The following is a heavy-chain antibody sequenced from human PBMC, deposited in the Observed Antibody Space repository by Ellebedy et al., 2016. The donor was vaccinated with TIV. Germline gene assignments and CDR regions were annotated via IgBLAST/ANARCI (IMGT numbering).Heavy chain of an antibody. CDR3: GRAPRGFFGIEV. J-gene: IGHJ6*02. CDR1: GFTFSDYD. CDR2: IGAAGDP. Sequence: GESLKISCAASGFTFSDYDMHWVRQVRGEGLEWVSAIGAAGDPDYPGSVQGRFTISRENAQNSLYLQMNNLRAGDTAVYYCGRAPRGFFGIEVWGQGTTVTVSS. V-gene: IGHV3-13*05.